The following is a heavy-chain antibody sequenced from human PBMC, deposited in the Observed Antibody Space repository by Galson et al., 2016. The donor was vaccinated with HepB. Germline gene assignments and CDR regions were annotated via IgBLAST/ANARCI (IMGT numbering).Heavy chain of an antibody. V-gene: IGHV3-30*18. D-gene: IGHD5-18*01. Sequence: SLRLSCAASGFTFSNYAMHWVRQAPGKGLEWMAVIPYDGGPKYYADSVKGRFTISRDNSKNTLYLQMNSLRVEDTAVYYCAKDGRIQLWLSAEFDYWGQGTLVTVSS. CDR2: IPYDGGPK. J-gene: IGHJ4*02. CDR1: GFTFSNYA. CDR3: AKDGRIQLWLSAEFDY.